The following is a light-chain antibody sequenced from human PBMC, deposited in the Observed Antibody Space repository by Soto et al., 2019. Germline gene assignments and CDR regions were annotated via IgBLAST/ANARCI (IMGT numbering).Light chain of an antibody. J-gene: IGKJ1*01. Sequence: DIQMTQSPSALSASTGDRVTITCQASQDIRNYLNWYQQKPGKAPKLLIYDASKLQTGVPSRFRGSGSGTTFTSIISSLQPEDFAIYYCQQYDKLVTFGQGTKVEMK. V-gene: IGKV1-33*01. CDR2: DAS. CDR1: QDIRNY. CDR3: QQYDKLVT.